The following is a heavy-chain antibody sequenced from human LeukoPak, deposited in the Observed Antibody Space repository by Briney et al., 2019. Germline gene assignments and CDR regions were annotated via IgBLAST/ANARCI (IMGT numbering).Heavy chain of an antibody. Sequence: GGSLRLSCAASGFTFSSYAKSWVRQAPGKGLEWVSAISGSGGSTYYADSVKGRFTISRDNSKNTLYLQMNSLRAEDTAVYYCAKDLGNYYDSSGYPIPFDHWGQGTLVTVSS. CDR1: GFTFSSYA. V-gene: IGHV3-23*01. CDR3: AKDLGNYYDSSGYPIPFDH. J-gene: IGHJ4*02. D-gene: IGHD3-22*01. CDR2: ISGSGGST.